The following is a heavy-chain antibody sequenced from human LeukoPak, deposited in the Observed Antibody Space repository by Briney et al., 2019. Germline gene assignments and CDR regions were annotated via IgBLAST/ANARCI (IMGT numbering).Heavy chain of an antibody. D-gene: IGHD3-22*01. CDR2: IYYSGST. Sequence: PSETLSLTCTVSGGSISSGGYYWSWIRQHPGKGLEWIGYIYYSGSTYYNPPLKSRVTISVDTSKNQFSLKLSSVTAADTAVYYCARGADSSGYYYGGNNWFDPWGQGTLVTVSS. V-gene: IGHV4-31*03. CDR3: ARGADSSGYYYGGNNWFDP. J-gene: IGHJ5*02. CDR1: GGSISSGGYY.